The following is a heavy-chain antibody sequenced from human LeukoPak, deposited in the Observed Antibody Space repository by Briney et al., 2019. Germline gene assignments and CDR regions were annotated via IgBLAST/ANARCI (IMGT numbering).Heavy chain of an antibody. CDR1: GDSINNYY. CDR2: MYYTGST. J-gene: IGHJ4*02. D-gene: IGHD3-3*01. Sequence: SETLSLTCTVSGDSINNYYWSWVRQPPGKGLEWIGYMYYTGSTSHNPSLNSRVTISVDTSKSQFSLQLSSVTAADTAVYYCASTYDFWSGSIEYWGQGRLVIVSS. CDR3: ASTYDFWSGSIEY. V-gene: IGHV4-59*01.